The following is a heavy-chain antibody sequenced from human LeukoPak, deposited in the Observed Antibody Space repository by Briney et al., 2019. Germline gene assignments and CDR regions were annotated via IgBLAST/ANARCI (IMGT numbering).Heavy chain of an antibody. V-gene: IGHV4-61*02. J-gene: IGHJ6*03. D-gene: IGHD2-2*02. CDR2: IYTSGST. CDR3: ARERFVVVPAAIPGGYYYYYMDV. CDR1: GGSISSGSYY. Sequence: SETLSLTCTVSGGSISSGSYYWSWIRQPAGKGLEWIGRIYTSGSTNYNPSLKSRVTISVDTSKNQFSLKLSSVTAADTAVYYCARERFVVVPAAIPGGYYYYYMDVWGKGTTVTVSS.